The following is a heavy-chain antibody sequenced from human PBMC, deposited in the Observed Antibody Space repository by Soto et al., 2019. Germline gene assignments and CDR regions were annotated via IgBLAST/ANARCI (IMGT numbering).Heavy chain of an antibody. V-gene: IGHV3-23*01. Sequence: EVQLLESGGGLVQPGGSLRLSCAASEFTFSSYAMTWVRQAPGKGLEWVSAISTSGSSTYYADSVKGRFTISRDNSKNTLYLQMNSLRAEDTAVYYCAKDQASGQGSFDSWGQGTLVTVSS. J-gene: IGHJ4*02. CDR2: ISTSGSST. CDR1: EFTFSSYA. CDR3: AKDQASGQGSFDS.